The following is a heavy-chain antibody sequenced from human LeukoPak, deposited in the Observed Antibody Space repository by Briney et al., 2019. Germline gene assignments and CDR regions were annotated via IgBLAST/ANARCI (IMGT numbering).Heavy chain of an antibody. Sequence: ASVKVSCKASGYTFTSYGISWVRQAPGQGLEWMGWISAYNGNTNHAQKFQDRVTLTTDTSTSTAYMELRSLRSDDTAMYFCARGAMVTGGDYWGQGTLVTVSS. J-gene: IGHJ4*02. V-gene: IGHV1-18*01. CDR1: GYTFTSYG. CDR3: ARGAMVTGGDY. CDR2: ISAYNGNT. D-gene: IGHD5-18*01.